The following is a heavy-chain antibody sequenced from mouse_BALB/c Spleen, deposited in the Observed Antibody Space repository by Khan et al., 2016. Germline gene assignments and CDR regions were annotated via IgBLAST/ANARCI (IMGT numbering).Heavy chain of an antibody. V-gene: IGHV3-2*02. J-gene: IGHJ2*01. CDR1: PYSSPSHYA. Sequence: EVQLQESGPGLVKPSPSLSLPFTVPPYSSPSHYAWNWIRQFPGNKLEWMGYISYSGSTSYNPSLKSRISITRDTSKNQFFLQLNSVTTEDTATYYGATDYYGSSYFDSWGLGAPLPVSS. CDR2: ISYSGST. CDR3: ATDYYGSSYFDS. D-gene: IGHD1-1*01.